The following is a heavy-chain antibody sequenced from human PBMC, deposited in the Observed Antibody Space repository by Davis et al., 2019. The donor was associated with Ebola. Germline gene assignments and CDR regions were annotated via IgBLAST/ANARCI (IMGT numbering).Heavy chain of an antibody. CDR2: INHSGST. Sequence: SETLSLTCTVSGGSISSYYWSWIRQPPGKGLEWIGEINHSGSTNYNPSLKSRVTISVDTSKNQFSLKLSSVTAADTAVYYCARGAYCSSTSCYTSGYYYYGMDVWGQGTTVTVSS. CDR1: GGSISSYY. J-gene: IGHJ6*02. D-gene: IGHD2-2*02. CDR3: ARGAYCSSTSCYTSGYYYYGMDV. V-gene: IGHV4-34*01.